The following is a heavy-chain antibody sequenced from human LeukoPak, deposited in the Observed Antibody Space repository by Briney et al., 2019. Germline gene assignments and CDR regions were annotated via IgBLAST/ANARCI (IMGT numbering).Heavy chain of an antibody. CDR1: GGTFSSYA. D-gene: IGHD6-19*01. CDR2: IIPIFGTA. J-gene: IGHJ4*02. Sequence: SVKVSCKASGGTFSSYAISWVRQAPGQGLEWMGRIIPIFGTANYAQKFQGRVTITTDESTSTAYMELGSLRSEDTAVYYCARATIAVAGSFDYWGQGTLVTVSS. CDR3: ARATIAVAGSFDY. V-gene: IGHV1-69*05.